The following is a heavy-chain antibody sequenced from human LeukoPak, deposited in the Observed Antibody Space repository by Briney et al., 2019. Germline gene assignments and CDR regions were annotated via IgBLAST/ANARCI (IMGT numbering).Heavy chain of an antibody. CDR1: GFTFSSYG. D-gene: IGHD2-15*01. CDR2: IRYDGSNK. Sequence: PGGSLRLSCAASGFTFSSYGMHWVRQAPGKGLEWVAFIRYDGSNKYYADSVKGRFTISRDNSKNTLYLQMNSLRAEDTAVYYCAKGLVVVAATPLQFDYWGHRTLVTVSS. CDR3: AKGLVVVAATPLQFDY. J-gene: IGHJ4*01. V-gene: IGHV3-30*02.